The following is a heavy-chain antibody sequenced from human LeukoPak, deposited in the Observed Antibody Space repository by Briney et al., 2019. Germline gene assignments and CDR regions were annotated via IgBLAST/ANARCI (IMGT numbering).Heavy chain of an antibody. Sequence: ASVKVSCKASGGTFSSYAISWVRQAPGQGLEWMGRIIPILGIANYAQKFQGRVTITADKSTSTAYMELSSLRSEDTAVYYCARVGCSSTSCYTGAFDIWGQGTMVTVSS. V-gene: IGHV1-69*04. CDR1: GGTFSSYA. CDR2: IIPILGIA. D-gene: IGHD2-2*02. J-gene: IGHJ3*02. CDR3: ARVGCSSTSCYTGAFDI.